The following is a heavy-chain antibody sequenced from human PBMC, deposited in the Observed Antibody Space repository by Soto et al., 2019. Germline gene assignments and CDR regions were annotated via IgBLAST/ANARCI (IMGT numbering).Heavy chain of an antibody. CDR2: ISGSGTTT. V-gene: IGHV3-23*01. J-gene: IGHJ4*02. CDR1: GFTFSGYA. Sequence: EVQLLESGGGLVQPGGSLRLSCEASGFTFSGYAMNWVRQAPGKGLEWVASISGSGTTTYYADSVKGRFTIARDNSKNTLYLQMHSLRAEDTAVYYCGRGRGGYSFDYWGQGTLITVSS. CDR3: GRGRGGYSFDY. D-gene: IGHD3-16*01.